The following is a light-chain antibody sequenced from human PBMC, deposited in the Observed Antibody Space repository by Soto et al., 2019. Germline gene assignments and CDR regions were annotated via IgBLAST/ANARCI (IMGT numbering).Light chain of an antibody. CDR3: QQYNSYWT. Sequence: DIQMTQSPSTLSASVGDRVTITCRASQSISSWLAWYQQKPGTAPKLLINKASSLESGVPSRFSGSGSGTEFTLTISSLQPDDFATYYCQQYNSYWTFGQGTKVEIK. J-gene: IGKJ1*01. CDR1: QSISSW. CDR2: KAS. V-gene: IGKV1-5*03.